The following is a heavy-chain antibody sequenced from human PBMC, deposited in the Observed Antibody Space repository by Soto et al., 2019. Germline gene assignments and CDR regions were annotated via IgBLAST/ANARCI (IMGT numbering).Heavy chain of an antibody. CDR1: GGSISTNY. J-gene: IGHJ4*02. V-gene: IGHV4-59*01. CDR3: ARGGWSNDY. Sequence: QVQLQESGPGLVKPSETLSLTCTVSGGSISTNYWSWIRQPPGKGLEWIGYIYYSGSTDYNPSLKSRVTISVGTSKKQFSLKLTSVTAADTAVYYCARGGWSNDYWGQGTLVTVSS. CDR2: IYYSGST.